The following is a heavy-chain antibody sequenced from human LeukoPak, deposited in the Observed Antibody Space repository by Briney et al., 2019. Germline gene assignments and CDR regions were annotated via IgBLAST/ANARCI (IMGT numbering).Heavy chain of an antibody. V-gene: IGHV4-59*11. D-gene: IGHD3-3*01. CDR1: GGSISSHY. CDR3: ARVNYDFWSGYYYYYYYYMDV. Sequence: SETLSLTCTVSGGSISSHYWRWIRQPPGKGLEWIGYIYYSGSTNYNPSLESRVTISVDTSKNQFSLKLSSVTAADTAVYYCARVNYDFWSGYYYYYYYYMDVWGKGTTVTVSS. CDR2: IYYSGST. J-gene: IGHJ6*03.